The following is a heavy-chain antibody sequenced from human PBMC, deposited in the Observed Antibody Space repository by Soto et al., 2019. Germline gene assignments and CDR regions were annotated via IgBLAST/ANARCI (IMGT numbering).Heavy chain of an antibody. V-gene: IGHV4-59*08. CDR1: GGSISSYY. CDR3: ARGGGTWSPNWFDP. J-gene: IGHJ5*02. D-gene: IGHD1-1*01. Sequence: QVQLQESGPGLVKPSETLSLTCTVSGGSISSYYWSWIRQPPGKGLEWIGYIYYSGSTNYNPSLKRRVTISVDTSKNQFSLKLSSVTAADTAVYYCARGGGTWSPNWFDPWGQGTLVTVSS. CDR2: IYYSGST.